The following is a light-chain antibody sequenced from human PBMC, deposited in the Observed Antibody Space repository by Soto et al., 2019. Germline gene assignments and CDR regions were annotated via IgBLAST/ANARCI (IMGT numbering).Light chain of an antibody. CDR1: ASDIGRYNY. CDR3: YSYVGSNNYV. V-gene: IGLV2-8*01. J-gene: IGLJ1*01. Sequence: QSALTQPPSASGSPGQSVTISCIATASDIGRYNYVSWYQHHPGKAPKLIIYEVTKRPSGVPDRFSGSKSGNTASLTVSGLQADDEADYYCYSYVGSNNYVFGTGTKLTVL. CDR2: EVT.